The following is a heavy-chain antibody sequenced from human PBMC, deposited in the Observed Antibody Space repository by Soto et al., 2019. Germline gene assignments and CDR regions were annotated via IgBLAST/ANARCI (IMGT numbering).Heavy chain of an antibody. Sequence: PGESLKISCKGSGYSFTSYWISWVRQMPGKGLEWMGRIDPSDSYTNYSPSFQGHVTISADKSISTAYLQWSSLKASDTAMYYCARHVVVTASYYYYYGMYVWGQGTTVTVSS. V-gene: IGHV5-10-1*01. CDR3: ARHVVVTASYYYYYGMYV. J-gene: IGHJ6*02. CDR1: GYSFTSYW. CDR2: IDPSDSYT. D-gene: IGHD2-21*02.